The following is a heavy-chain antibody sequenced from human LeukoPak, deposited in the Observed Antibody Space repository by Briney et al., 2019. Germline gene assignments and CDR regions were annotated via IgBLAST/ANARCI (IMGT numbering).Heavy chain of an antibody. D-gene: IGHD3-22*01. Sequence: GGSLRLSCAASGFTFSSYAMTWVRQAPGKGLEWVSGISGSRSSSYYADSVKGRFTISRDYSYNTVYLQMNSLRAEDTAVYYCVKEGEVVITHRFDSWGQGTLVTVSS. CDR2: ISGSRSSS. J-gene: IGHJ4*02. CDR1: GFTFSSYA. V-gene: IGHV3-23*01. CDR3: VKEGEVVITHRFDS.